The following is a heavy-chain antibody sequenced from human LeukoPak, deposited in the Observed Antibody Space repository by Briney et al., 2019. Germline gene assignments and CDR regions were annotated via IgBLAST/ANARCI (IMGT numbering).Heavy chain of an antibody. V-gene: IGHV3-30-3*01. Sequence: GRSLRLSCAASGVTFSSYAMHWVRQAPGKGLEWVAVISNDGSNKYYADSVNGRFTISRDNSKNTLYVQMNSLRAEDTAVYYCAREGLGPLIGGLWGTYRREYYFDYWGQGTLVTVSS. CDR2: ISNDGSNK. CDR1: GVTFSSYA. J-gene: IGHJ4*02. CDR3: AREGLGPLIGGLWGTYRREYYFDY. D-gene: IGHD3-16*02.